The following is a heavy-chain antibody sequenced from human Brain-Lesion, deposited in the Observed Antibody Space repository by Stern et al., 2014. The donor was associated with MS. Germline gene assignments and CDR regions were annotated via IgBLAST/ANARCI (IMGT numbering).Heavy chain of an antibody. J-gene: IGHJ6*02. CDR1: GGTFSGLA. CDR3: VTPTTVTVGIMDV. CDR2: IIPILATP. V-gene: IGHV1-69*01. D-gene: IGHD4-17*01. Sequence: QVQLVQSGAEVKKPGSSVKVSCKASGGTFSGLALNWVRQAPGQGLEWVGGIIPILATPNYAQRFRGRVTITADASTSTVYMELGSLRSDDTAVYYCVTPTTVTVGIMDVWGQGTTVTVSS.